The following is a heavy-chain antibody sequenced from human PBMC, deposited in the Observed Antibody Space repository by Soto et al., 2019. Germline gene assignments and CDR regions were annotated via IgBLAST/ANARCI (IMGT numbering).Heavy chain of an antibody. J-gene: IGHJ4*02. D-gene: IGHD6-19*01. CDR3: ASPREGQWLVFDH. V-gene: IGHV3-30*19. CDR2: ITKDGLDR. CDR1: GFTFSDFG. Sequence: GGSLRLSCVVSGFTFSDFGMHWVRQSPGEGLAWVASITKDGLDRYYSESVKGRFTISRDDSKNTVFLQMNSLKVEDTAAYFCASPREGQWLVFDHWGQRTLVTVSS.